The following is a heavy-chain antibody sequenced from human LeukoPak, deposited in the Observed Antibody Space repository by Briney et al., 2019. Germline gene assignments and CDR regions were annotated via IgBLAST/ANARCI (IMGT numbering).Heavy chain of an antibody. CDR1: GFTFSSYG. CDR3: ARYAEYAVSTPCY. CDR2: LSYDGNYK. J-gene: IGHJ4*02. D-gene: IGHD2-8*01. V-gene: IGHV3-30*03. Sequence: GGSLRLSCAASGFTFSSYGMHWVRQAPGKGLEWVAVLSYDGNYKYYADSVKGRFAISRDNSESTLYLQMNSLRAEDTAVYYCARYAEYAVSTPCYWGQGTLVTVSA.